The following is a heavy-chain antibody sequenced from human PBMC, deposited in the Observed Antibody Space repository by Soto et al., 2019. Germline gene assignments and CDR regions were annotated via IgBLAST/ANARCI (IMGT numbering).Heavy chain of an antibody. Sequence: EVQLVESGGGLIQPGGSLRLSCAASGFTISSYYMTWVRQAPGKGLEWVSVIYTAGGTYYADSVKGRFTISRDNSKNTLYLQMNSRRAEDTAVYYCARRGILRTGPLDYWGQGALVTVSS. D-gene: IGHD6-13*01. V-gene: IGHV3-53*01. CDR1: GFTISSYY. J-gene: IGHJ4*02. CDR3: ARRGILRTGPLDY. CDR2: IYTAGGT.